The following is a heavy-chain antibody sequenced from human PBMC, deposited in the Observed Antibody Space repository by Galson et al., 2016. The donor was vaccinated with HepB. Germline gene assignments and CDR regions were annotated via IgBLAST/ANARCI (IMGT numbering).Heavy chain of an antibody. J-gene: IGHJ6*02. V-gene: IGHV3-49*03. CDR2: IKSKAYGATT. Sequence: SLRLSCAASGFNFGDYVMYWFRQAPGKGLEWVGFIKSKAYGATTEYAASVKGRFTISRDDSKSIAYLQMNSLKTEDTALYYCTRAEYYYDRSGYYQRGYGLDVWGQGTTVTVSS. CDR3: TRAEYYYDRSGYYQRGYGLDV. CDR1: GFNFGDYV. D-gene: IGHD3-22*01.